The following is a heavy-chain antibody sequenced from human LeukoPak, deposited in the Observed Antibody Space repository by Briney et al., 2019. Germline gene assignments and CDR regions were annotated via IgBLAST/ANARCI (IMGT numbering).Heavy chain of an antibody. Sequence: SETLSPTCTVSGGSISSYYWSWIRQPPGKGLEWIGYIYYSGSTNYNPSLKSRVTMSVDTSKNQFSLKLNSVTAADTAVYYCARATTLITGWFDPWGQGTLVTVSP. V-gene: IGHV4-59*01. J-gene: IGHJ5*02. CDR3: ARATTLITGWFDP. CDR1: GGSISSYY. CDR2: IYYSGST. D-gene: IGHD4-17*01.